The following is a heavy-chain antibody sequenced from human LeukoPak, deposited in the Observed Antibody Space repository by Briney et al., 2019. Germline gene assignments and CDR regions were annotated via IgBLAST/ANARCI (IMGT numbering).Heavy chain of an antibody. CDR1: GYTFTSYY. CDR2: INPSGGSA. J-gene: IGHJ5*02. CDR3: ARATQSWFDP. Sequence: ASVKVSCKASGYTFTSYYLHWVRQAPGQGLEWIGIINPSGGSASYAQKFQGRVTMTRDTSTSTVYLELSSLRSGDTAVYYCARATQSWFDPWGQGTLVTVFS. V-gene: IGHV1-46*01.